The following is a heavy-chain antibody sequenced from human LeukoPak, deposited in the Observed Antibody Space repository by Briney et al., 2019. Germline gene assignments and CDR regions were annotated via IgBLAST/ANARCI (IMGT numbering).Heavy chain of an antibody. Sequence: SGKVSCKASGGTLSSYAISWVRQAPGQGLEWMGGIIPIFGTANYAQKFQGRGTITTDESTSTAYMELSSLRSEDTAVYYCARSDSYFWSGYYWRINWFDPWGQGTLVTVSS. CDR1: GGTLSSYA. CDR2: IIPIFGTA. D-gene: IGHD3-3*01. J-gene: IGHJ5*02. V-gene: IGHV1-69*05. CDR3: ARSDSYFWSGYYWRINWFDP.